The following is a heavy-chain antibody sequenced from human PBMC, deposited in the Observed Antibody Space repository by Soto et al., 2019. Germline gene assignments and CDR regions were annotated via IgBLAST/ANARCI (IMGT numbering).Heavy chain of an antibody. CDR3: ARTNAFDI. CDR2: VIYSGST. J-gene: IGHJ3*02. Sequence: QVQLQESGPGLVKPSETLSLTCTVSGGSISGYYWNWIRQPPGKGLEWIGVVIYSGSTNYNPSLKGRVTISLDTSKNQFSLRLSSVTAADTAVYYCARTNAFDIWGQGTLVTVSS. V-gene: IGHV4-59*01. CDR1: GGSISGYY.